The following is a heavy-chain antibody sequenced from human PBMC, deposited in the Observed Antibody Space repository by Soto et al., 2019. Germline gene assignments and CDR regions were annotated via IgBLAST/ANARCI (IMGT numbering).Heavy chain of an antibody. CDR3: ARDRPFPYYDSSGAHYFDY. D-gene: IGHD3-22*01. V-gene: IGHV4-38-2*02. CDR2: IYHSGST. J-gene: IGHJ4*02. CDR1: GYSISSGYY. Sequence: SETLSLTCAVSGYSISSGYYWGWIRQPPGKGLEWIGSIYHSGSTYYNPSLKSRVTISVDTSKNQFSLKLSSVTAADTAVYYCARDRPFPYYDSSGAHYFDYWGQGTLVTVSS.